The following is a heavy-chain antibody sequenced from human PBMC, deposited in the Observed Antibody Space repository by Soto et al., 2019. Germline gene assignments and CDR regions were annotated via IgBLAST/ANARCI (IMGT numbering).Heavy chain of an antibody. V-gene: IGHV3-23*01. D-gene: IGHD6-13*01. CDR1: GFTFMNYA. CDR2: LSDSGGSI. Sequence: PGGSLRLSYAASGFTFMNYAMTWVRQAPGKGLEWVSGLSDSGGSIYYADSVKGRFTISRDNSMNTLYLQMKTLRAEDTAVYYCAKVSSSWYAGFFDLWGQGTLVTVSS. CDR3: AKVSSSWYAGFFDL. J-gene: IGHJ4*02.